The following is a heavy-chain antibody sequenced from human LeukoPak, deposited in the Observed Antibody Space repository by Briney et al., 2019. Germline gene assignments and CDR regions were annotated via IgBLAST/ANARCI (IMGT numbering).Heavy chain of an antibody. CDR3: AREGKADDFWSGYYSNYYYYYMDV. D-gene: IGHD3-3*01. J-gene: IGHJ6*03. CDR1: WDSISSPF. V-gene: IGHV4-59*11. Sequence: PEAPSLTPIVSWDSISSPFWSLIRPRSGKGQGRSGYIYYSWSTDFKPSLKSRATISVDTSKSQFFLKLSSVTAADTAVYYCAREGKADDFWSGYYSNYYYYYMDVWGKGTTVTVSS. CDR2: IYYSWST.